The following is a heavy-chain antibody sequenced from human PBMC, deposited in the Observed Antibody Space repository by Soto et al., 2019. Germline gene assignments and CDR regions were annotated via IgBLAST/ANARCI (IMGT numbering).Heavy chain of an antibody. CDR2: ISSSSSTI. V-gene: IGHV3-48*02. CDR3: EKGLYYYDSSGYCGY. CDR1: GFTFSSYS. Sequence: EVQLVESGGGLVQPGGSLRLSCAASGFTFSSYSMNWVRQAPGKGLEWVSYISSSSSTIYYADSVKGRFTISRDNAKNSLYLQMNSLRDEDTAVYYCEKGLYYYDSSGYCGYWGQGTLVTVSS. D-gene: IGHD3-22*01. J-gene: IGHJ4*02.